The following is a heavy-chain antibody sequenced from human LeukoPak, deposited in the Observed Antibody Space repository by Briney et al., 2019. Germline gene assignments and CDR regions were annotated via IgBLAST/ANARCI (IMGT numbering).Heavy chain of an antibody. CDR3: ARHPGGDYYDTSGFYLDY. D-gene: IGHD3-22*01. Sequence: SETLSLTCTVSGGPISSGSYYWSWIRQPAGKGLEWIGRIYTSGSTNYNPSLKSRVTISVDTSKNQFSLKLSSVTAADTAVYYCARHPGGDYYDTSGFYLDYWGQGILVTVSS. CDR2: IYTSGST. J-gene: IGHJ4*02. CDR1: GGPISSGSYY. V-gene: IGHV4-61*02.